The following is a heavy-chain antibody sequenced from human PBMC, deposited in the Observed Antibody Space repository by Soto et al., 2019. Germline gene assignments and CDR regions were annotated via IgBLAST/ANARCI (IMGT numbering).Heavy chain of an antibody. CDR1: GVTVSSNH. CDR3: ARFIQVWGIAAY. CDR2: IYFGGTT. Sequence: GGSLRLSCAASGVTVSSNHMSWVRQAPGKGLEWVSVIYFGGTTYYADSVKGRFTISRDSSKNTVYLQMYSLRAEDTAVYYCARFIQVWGIAAYWGQGTLVTVSS. D-gene: IGHD6-13*01. J-gene: IGHJ4*02. V-gene: IGHV3-53*01.